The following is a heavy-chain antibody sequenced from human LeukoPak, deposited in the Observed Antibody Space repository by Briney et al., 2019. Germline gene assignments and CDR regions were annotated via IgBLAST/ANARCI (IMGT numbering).Heavy chain of an antibody. J-gene: IGHJ3*02. CDR3: ARDGHSGGAFDI. V-gene: IGHV1-2*02. CDR2: IYPKNGDT. CDR1: GYTFTAYY. D-gene: IGHD2-15*01. Sequence: ASVKVSCKASGYTFTAYYLHWVRQASGQGLEWMGWIYPKNGDTNFAQKFQGRVTMTRDTSITTTYMELNRLRSDDTAVYYCARDGHSGGAFDIWGQGTMVTVSS.